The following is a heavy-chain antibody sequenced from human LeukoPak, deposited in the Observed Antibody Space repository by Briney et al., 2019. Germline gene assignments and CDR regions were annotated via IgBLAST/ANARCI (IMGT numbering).Heavy chain of an antibody. J-gene: IGHJ6*02. Sequence: GSLRLSCAASGFTFSSYEMNWVRQAPGKGLEWVSYISSRGSTIYYADSVKGRFTISRDNAKNSLYLQMNSLRAEDTAVYYCARDVLTPNSYGMDVWGQGTTVTVSS. V-gene: IGHV3-48*03. D-gene: IGHD4-23*01. CDR2: ISSRGSTI. CDR3: ARDVLTPNSYGMDV. CDR1: GFTFSSYE.